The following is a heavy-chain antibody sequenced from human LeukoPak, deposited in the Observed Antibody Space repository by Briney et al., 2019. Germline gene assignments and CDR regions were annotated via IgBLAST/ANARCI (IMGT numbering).Heavy chain of an antibody. CDR2: IRYDGSNK. CDR1: GFTFSSYG. J-gene: IGHJ4*02. V-gene: IGHV3-30*02. Sequence: GGSLRLSCAASGFTFSSYGMHWVRQAPGKGLEWVAFIRYDGSNKYYADSVKGRFTISRDNSKSTLYLQMNSLRAEDTAVYYCAKPLYSSSWFFDYWGQGTLVTVSS. CDR3: AKPLYSSSWFFDY. D-gene: IGHD6-13*01.